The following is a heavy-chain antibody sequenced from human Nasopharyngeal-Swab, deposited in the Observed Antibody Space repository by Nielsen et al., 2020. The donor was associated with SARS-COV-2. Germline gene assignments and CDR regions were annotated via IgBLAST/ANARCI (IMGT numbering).Heavy chain of an antibody. J-gene: IGHJ4*02. CDR1: GYIFTSYD. CDR3: ARVRGYSGYGDY. CDR2: MHPNSGNT. D-gene: IGHD5-12*01. Sequence: ASAKVSCKASGYIFTSYDINWVRQASGQGLEWMGWMHPNSGNTGYAQKFQGRVTMTRYTSISTAYMELSSLRAEDTAVYYCARVRGYSGYGDYWGQGTLVTVSS. V-gene: IGHV1-8*01.